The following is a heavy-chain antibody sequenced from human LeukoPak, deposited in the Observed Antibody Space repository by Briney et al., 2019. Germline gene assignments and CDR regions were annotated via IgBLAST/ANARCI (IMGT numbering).Heavy chain of an antibody. CDR1: GYTFTGYY. CDR3: ARAPAPAVTRLVLLDYYGMDV. D-gene: IGHD2-15*01. V-gene: IGHV1-2*02. Sequence: GASVKVSCKASGYTFTGYYMHWVRQAPGQGLEWMGWINPNSGGTNYAQKFQGRVTMTRDTSISTAYMELSRLRSDDTAVYYCARAPAPAVTRLVLLDYYGMDVWGQGTTVTVSS. CDR2: INPNSGGT. J-gene: IGHJ6*02.